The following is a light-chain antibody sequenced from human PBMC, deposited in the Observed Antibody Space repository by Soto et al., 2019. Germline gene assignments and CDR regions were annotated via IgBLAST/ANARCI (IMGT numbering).Light chain of an antibody. Sequence: QSVLTQPASVSGSPGQSITISCAGTSSDVGSYNLVSWYQHHPGKAPKLMIYEGSKRPSGASNRFSGSKSGNTASLTISGLQAEDEADYFCCSYAGSNTFVFGTGTKVT. CDR3: CSYAGSNTFV. CDR1: SSDVGSYNL. J-gene: IGLJ1*01. CDR2: EGS. V-gene: IGLV2-23*01.